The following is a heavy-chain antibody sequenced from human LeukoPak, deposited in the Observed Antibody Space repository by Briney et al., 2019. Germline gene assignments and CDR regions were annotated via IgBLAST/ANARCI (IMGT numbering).Heavy chain of an antibody. D-gene: IGHD3-10*01. V-gene: IGHV3-23*01. J-gene: IGHJ6*03. Sequence: QTGGSLRLSCAASGFTFSSYAMSWVRQAPGKGLEWVSAISGSGGSTYYADSVKGRFTISRDNSKNTLYLQVNSLRAEDTAVYYCAKXXXHXSGLYYXYYIDVWGKGTTVTVXS. CDR1: GFTFSSYA. CDR2: ISGSGGST. CDR3: AKXXXHXSGLYYXYYIDV.